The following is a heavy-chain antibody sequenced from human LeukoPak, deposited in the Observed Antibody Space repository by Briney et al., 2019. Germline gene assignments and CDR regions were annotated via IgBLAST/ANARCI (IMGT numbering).Heavy chain of an antibody. CDR1: GFTFSSYA. CDR3: AKDLHYDFWSGPAPTFDY. J-gene: IGHJ4*02. CDR2: ISGSGGST. V-gene: IGHV3-23*01. D-gene: IGHD3-3*01. Sequence: PGGSLRLSCAASGFTFSSYAMSWVRQAPGKGLEWVSAISGSGGSTYYADSVKGRFTISRDNSKNTLYLQMNSLRAEDTAVYYCAKDLHYDFWSGPAPTFDYWGQGTLVTVSS.